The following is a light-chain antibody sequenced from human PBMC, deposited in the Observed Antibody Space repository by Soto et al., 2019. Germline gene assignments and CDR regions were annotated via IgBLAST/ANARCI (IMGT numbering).Light chain of an antibody. J-gene: IGLJ1*01. CDR1: KNDVGFYDF. CDR3: KSYAGSNTYV. CDR2: EVV. V-gene: IGLV2-8*01. Sequence: QSALTQPPSASGSPGQSGTISCTGTKNDVGFYDFVSWYQHHPGKAPRLIIYEVVQRPSGVPDRFSGSKSGNTASLTVSGLQAADEADYFCKSYAGSNTYVFGSGTKLTVL.